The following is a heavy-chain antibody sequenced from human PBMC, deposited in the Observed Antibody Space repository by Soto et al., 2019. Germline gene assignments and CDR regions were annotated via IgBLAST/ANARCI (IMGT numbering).Heavy chain of an antibody. CDR3: ARDHYDFWSGYPNYNWFDP. Sequence: PSETLSLTCTVSGGSISSYYWSWIRQPPGKGLEWIGYIYYSGSTNYNPSLKSRVTISVDTSKNQFSLKLSSVTAADTAVYYCARDHYDFWSGYPNYNWFDPWGQGTLVTVSS. CDR2: IYYSGST. J-gene: IGHJ5*02. D-gene: IGHD3-3*01. V-gene: IGHV4-59*01. CDR1: GGSISSYY.